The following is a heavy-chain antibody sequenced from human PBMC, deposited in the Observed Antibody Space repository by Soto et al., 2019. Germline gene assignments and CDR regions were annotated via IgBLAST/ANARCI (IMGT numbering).Heavy chain of an antibody. CDR2: ISYDGSNK. D-gene: IGHD3-3*01. Sequence: VQLVESGGGLVKPGGSLRLSCAASGFTFSSYGMHWVRQAPGKGLEWVAVISYDGSNKYYADSVKGRFTISRDNSKNTLYLQMNSLRAEDTAVYYCAKSKGYYDFWSGYDYWGQGTLVTVSS. V-gene: IGHV3-30*18. CDR1: GFTFSSYG. CDR3: AKSKGYYDFWSGYDY. J-gene: IGHJ4*02.